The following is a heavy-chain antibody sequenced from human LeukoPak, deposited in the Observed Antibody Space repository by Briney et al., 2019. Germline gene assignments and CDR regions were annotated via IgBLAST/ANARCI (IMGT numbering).Heavy chain of an antibody. J-gene: IGHJ4*02. D-gene: IGHD5-24*01. V-gene: IGHV4-4*07. CDR1: GDSISYFY. CDR2: TSSSGNT. CDR3: ARQASWLQLDY. Sequence: SETLSLTCSVSGDSISYFYWSWIRQAAGKGLEWIGRTSSSGNTDYNASLKSRVTMSVDTSKNQLSLKLSSVTAADTAVYYCARQASWLQLDYWGQGSLVTVSS.